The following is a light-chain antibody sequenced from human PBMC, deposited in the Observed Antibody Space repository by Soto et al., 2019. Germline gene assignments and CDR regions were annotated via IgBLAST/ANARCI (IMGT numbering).Light chain of an antibody. CDR1: QSVSSY. Sequence: EIVLTQSPATLSLSPGERATLSCRASQSVSSYLAWYQQKPGQAPRLLIYDASNRATGIPARFSGSGSGTDSTLTISSLEPEDFAVYYCQQRSSWPPGFTFGPGTKVDIK. J-gene: IGKJ3*01. V-gene: IGKV3-11*01. CDR3: QQRSSWPPGFT. CDR2: DAS.